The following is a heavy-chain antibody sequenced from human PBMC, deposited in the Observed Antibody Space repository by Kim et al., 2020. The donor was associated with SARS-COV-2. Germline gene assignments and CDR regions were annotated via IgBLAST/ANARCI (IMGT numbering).Heavy chain of an antibody. CDR1: GFTFSASS. CDR2: MKEDGSEI. V-gene: IGHV3-7*01. J-gene: IGHJ4*02. D-gene: IGHD2-15*01. Sequence: GGSLRLSCAASGFTFSASSMTWVRQAPGKGLEFVAKMKEDGSEIFYADSVKGRFTISRDNTKNSLYLQMNSLRAEDTVVYYCARGGRRRFDWWGLGTLVT. CDR3: ARGGRRRFDW.